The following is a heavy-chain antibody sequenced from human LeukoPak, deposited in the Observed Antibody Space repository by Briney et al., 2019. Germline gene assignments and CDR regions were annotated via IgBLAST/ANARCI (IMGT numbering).Heavy chain of an antibody. CDR1: GFTFSGNA. J-gene: IGHJ4*02. Sequence: PGGSLRLSCAASGFTFSGNAISWVRQAPGKGMGWVSAISGSGGSTYYADSVKGRFTISRDNSKNTLYLQMNSLRAEDTAVYYCAKAAPPGFLPPFDYWGQGTLVTVSS. V-gene: IGHV3-23*01. CDR2: ISGSGGST. D-gene: IGHD3-10*01. CDR3: AKAAPPGFLPPFDY.